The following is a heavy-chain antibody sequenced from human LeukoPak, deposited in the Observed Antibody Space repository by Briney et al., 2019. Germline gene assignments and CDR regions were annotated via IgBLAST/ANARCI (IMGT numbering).Heavy chain of an antibody. J-gene: IGHJ5*02. CDR1: GFTFSSYD. CDR3: ARDPYYYDSSGYYGRNNWFDP. D-gene: IGHD3-22*01. CDR2: IGTAGDT. Sequence: GGSLRLSCAASGFTFSSYDMHWVRHATGKGLEWVSAIGTAGDTYYPGSVKGRFTISRENAKNSLYLQMNSLRAEDTAVYYCARDPYYYDSSGYYGRNNWFDPWGQGTLVTVSS. V-gene: IGHV3-13*01.